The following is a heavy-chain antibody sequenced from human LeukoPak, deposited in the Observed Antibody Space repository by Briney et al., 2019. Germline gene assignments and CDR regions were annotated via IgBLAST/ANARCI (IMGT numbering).Heavy chain of an antibody. CDR1: GFTFPDAW. CDR3: VTDGGQLPYYFTY. V-gene: IGHV3-15*01. CDR2: IKNRNRGRTT. J-gene: IGHJ1*01. D-gene: IGHD3-10*01. Sequence: GGSLRLSCAASGFTFPDAWMHWVRQAPGKGLEWAGRIKNRNRGRTTDYTAPVKGRFTISRDDSRDTVYLQMNSLKTDDTAVYYCVTDGGQLPYYFTYWGQGTLVTVSS.